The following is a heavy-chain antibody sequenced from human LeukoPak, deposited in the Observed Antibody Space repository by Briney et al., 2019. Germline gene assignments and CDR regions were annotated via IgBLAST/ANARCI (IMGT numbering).Heavy chain of an antibody. D-gene: IGHD2/OR15-2a*01. CDR1: GLTFSSYW. V-gene: IGHV3-23*01. J-gene: IGHJ4*02. CDR2: ISGSGGST. Sequence: GGSLRLSCAASGLTFSSYWMSWVRQAPGKGLEWVSVISGSGGSTYYADSVKGRFTISRDNSKNTLYLQMNSLRAEDTAVYYCAKVGTVYFPLDFWGQGTLVTVSS. CDR3: AKVGTVYFPLDF.